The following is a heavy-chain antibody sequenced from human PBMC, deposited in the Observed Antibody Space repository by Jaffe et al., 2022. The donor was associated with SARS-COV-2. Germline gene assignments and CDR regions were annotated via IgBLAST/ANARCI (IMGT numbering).Heavy chain of an antibody. CDR1: GFTFSSYS. D-gene: IGHD3-22*01. CDR2: ISSSSSYI. CDR3: ARERHYYDSSGYANY. V-gene: IGHV3-21*01. Sequence: EVQLVESGGGLVKPGGSLRLSCAASGFTFSSYSMNWVRQAPGKGLEWVSSISSSSSYIYYADSVKGRFTISRDNAKNSLYLQMNSLRAEDTAVYYCARERHYYDSSGYANYWGQGTLVTVSS. J-gene: IGHJ4*02.